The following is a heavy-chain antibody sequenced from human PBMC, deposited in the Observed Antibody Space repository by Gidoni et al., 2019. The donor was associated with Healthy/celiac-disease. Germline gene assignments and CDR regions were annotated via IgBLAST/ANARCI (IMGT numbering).Heavy chain of an antibody. V-gene: IGHV3-33*01. D-gene: IGHD2-2*01. Sequence: QVQLVESGGGVVQPGRPLRLSCAAHGFTFTRYCMHWVRQAPGKGLEWVAVIGYDGSNKYYADSVKGRFTISRDNSKNTLYLQMNSLRAEDTAVYYCARDRVKYQLPPDNWFDPWGQGTLVTVSS. CDR2: IGYDGSNK. J-gene: IGHJ5*02. CDR1: GFTFTRYC. CDR3: ARDRVKYQLPPDNWFDP.